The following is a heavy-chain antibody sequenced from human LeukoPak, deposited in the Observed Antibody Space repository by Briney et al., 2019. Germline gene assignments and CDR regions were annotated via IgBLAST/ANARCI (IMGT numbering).Heavy chain of an antibody. J-gene: IGHJ6*02. Sequence: PGGSLRLSCAASGFTFSSYVMHWVRQAPGKGLEWVAVISYDGSNKNDADSVKGRFTISRDNSKNTVFLEMNSLRPEDTAVYYCARCTVALWYHRGMDVWGRGTTVTVSS. CDR3: ARCTVALWYHRGMDV. CDR1: GFTFSSYV. D-gene: IGHD2-21*01. CDR2: ISYDGSNK. V-gene: IGHV3-30*04.